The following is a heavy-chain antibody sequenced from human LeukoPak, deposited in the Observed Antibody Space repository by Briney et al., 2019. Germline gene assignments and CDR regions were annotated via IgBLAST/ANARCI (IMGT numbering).Heavy chain of an antibody. D-gene: IGHD3-10*01. V-gene: IGHV3-74*01. CDR3: ARDTGYYGSGSYYQPYNWFDS. CDR2: INSDGSST. CDR1: GFTFSSYW. Sequence: PGGSLRLSCAASGFTFSSYWMHWVRQAPGKGLVWVSRINSDGSSTSYADSVKGRFTISRDNAKNTLYLQMNSLRAEDTAVYYCARDTGYYGSGSYYQPYNWFDSWGQGTLVTVSS. J-gene: IGHJ5*01.